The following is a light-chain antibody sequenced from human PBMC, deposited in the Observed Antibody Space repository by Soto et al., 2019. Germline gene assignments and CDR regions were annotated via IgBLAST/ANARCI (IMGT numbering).Light chain of an antibody. CDR1: QSISTW. CDR3: QQYNSYSRT. CDR2: KAS. Sequence: DIQMTQSPSTLSASVGDRVTITCRANQSISTWLAWYQQEPGKAPKLLIYKASHLASGVPSRFSGSGSGTEFTLTSSSLQPDDFATYYCQQYNSYSRTFGQGTKVEIK. J-gene: IGKJ1*01. V-gene: IGKV1-5*03.